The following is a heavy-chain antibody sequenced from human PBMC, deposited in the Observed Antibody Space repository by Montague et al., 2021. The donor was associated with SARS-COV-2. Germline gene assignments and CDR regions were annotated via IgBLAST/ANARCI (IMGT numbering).Heavy chain of an antibody. CDR2: IYYSGST. V-gene: IGHV4-59*01. D-gene: IGHD6-19*01. Sequence: SETLSLICTVSGGSISSYYWSWIRQPPGGGLEWIGYIYYSGSTXXXPSXXSRVTISVDTSENQFFLKLSSVTAADTAAYYCARGSGWMGNAFDIWGQGTMVTVSS. J-gene: IGHJ3*02. CDR3: ARGSGWMGNAFDI. CDR1: GGSISSYY.